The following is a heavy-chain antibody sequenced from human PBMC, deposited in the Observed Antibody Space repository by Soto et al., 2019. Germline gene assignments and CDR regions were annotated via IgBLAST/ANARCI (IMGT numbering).Heavy chain of an antibody. CDR1: GFTFSSYA. V-gene: IGHV3-23*01. J-gene: IGHJ4*02. D-gene: IGHD2-21*01. CDR2: ISGSGGST. Sequence: PGGSLRLSCAASGFTFSSYAMSWVRQAPGKGLEWVSAISGSGGSTYYADSVKGRLTISRDNSKNTLYLQMNSLRAEDTAVYYCAKDGVIAMYYFDYWGQGTLVTVSS. CDR3: AKDGVIAMYYFDY.